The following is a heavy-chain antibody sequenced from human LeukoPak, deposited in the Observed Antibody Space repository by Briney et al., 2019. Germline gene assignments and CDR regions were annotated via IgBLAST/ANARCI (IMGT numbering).Heavy chain of an antibody. J-gene: IGHJ3*02. CDR2: IYSGGST. D-gene: IGHD4-17*01. V-gene: IGHV3-53*01. CDR3: ARTMTTVTTGAFDI. CDR1: GFTVSSNY. Sequence: GGSLRLSCAASGFTVSSNYMSWVRQAPGKGLEWVSVIYSGGSTYYADSVKGRFTISRDNSKNTLYLQMNSLRAEDTAVYYCARTMTTVTTGAFDIWGQGTMVTVSS.